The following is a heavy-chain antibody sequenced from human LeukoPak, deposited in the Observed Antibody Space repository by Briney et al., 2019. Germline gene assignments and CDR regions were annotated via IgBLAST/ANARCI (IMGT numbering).Heavy chain of an antibody. D-gene: IGHD3-22*01. V-gene: IGHV1-2*02. CDR3: ARDWNYYDSSGRYQI. J-gene: IGHJ3*02. CDR1: GYTFTGYF. Sequence: ASVKVSCKASGYTFTGYFMHWVRQAPGQGLEWMGWINPNSGGTNYAQKFQGRVTMTRDTSISTAYMELSRLRSDDTAVYYCARDWNYYDSSGRYQIWGQGTMVTVSS. CDR2: INPNSGGT.